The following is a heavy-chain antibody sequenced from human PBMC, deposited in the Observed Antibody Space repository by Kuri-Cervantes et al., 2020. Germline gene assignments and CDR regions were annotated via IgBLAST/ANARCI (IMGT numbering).Heavy chain of an antibody. CDR2: ISWNSGSI. D-gene: IGHD3-10*01. J-gene: IGHJ4*02. V-gene: IGHV3-53*01. Sequence: GESLKISCAASGFTVSSNYMSWVRQAPGKGLEWVSGISWNSGSIGYADSVKGRFTISRDNSKNTLYLQMNSLRAEDTAVYYCARDRDYFDYWGQGTLVTVSS. CDR1: GFTVSSNY. CDR3: ARDRDYFDY.